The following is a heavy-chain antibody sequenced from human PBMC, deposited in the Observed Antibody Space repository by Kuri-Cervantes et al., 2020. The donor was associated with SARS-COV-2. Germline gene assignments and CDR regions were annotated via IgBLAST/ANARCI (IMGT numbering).Heavy chain of an antibody. CDR1: GYSFNDYY. CDR2: INPNSGGT. D-gene: IGHD3-16*01. CDR3: AWGEGSWGLMVVLGWRGAGRLDF. Sequence: ASVTVSCKASGYSFNDYYIYWVRQAPGQGLEWMGWINPNSGGTNYAQKFQGWVTMTRDTSLSISYMELRRLTSDDTAVYYCAWGEGSWGLMVVLGWRGAGRLDFWGQGTLVTVSS. J-gene: IGHJ4*02. V-gene: IGHV1-2*04.